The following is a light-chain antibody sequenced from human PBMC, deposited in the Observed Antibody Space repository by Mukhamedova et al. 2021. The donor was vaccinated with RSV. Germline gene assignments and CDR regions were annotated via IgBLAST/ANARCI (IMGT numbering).Light chain of an antibody. Sequence: SVLYSSNNKNYLAWYQQKPGQPPKLLIYWASTRESGVPDRSSGSGSGTDFTLTISSLQAEDVAVYYCQQYYSIPWTFGQGTKV. CDR2: WAS. V-gene: IGKV4-1*01. CDR3: QQYYSIPWT. CDR1: SVLYSSNNKNY. J-gene: IGKJ1*01.